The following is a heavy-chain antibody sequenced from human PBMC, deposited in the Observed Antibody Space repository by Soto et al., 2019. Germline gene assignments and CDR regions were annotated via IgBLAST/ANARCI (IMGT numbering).Heavy chain of an antibody. CDR1: GYTFTSYG. J-gene: IGHJ6*02. D-gene: IGHD2-15*01. Sequence: QVQLVQSGAEVKKPGASVKVSCKASGYTFTSYGISWVRQAPGQGLEWMGWISAYNGNTNYAQKLQGRVTMTTDTSTSTAYMELRSLRSDDTAVYYCARECLGCSGSSCHCYYYYGMDVWGQGTTVTVSS. V-gene: IGHV1-18*04. CDR3: ARECLGCSGSSCHCYYYYGMDV. CDR2: ISAYNGNT.